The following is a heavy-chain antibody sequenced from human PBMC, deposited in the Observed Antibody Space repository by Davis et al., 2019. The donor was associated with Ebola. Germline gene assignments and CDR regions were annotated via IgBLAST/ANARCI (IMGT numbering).Heavy chain of an antibody. J-gene: IGHJ5*02. V-gene: IGHV1-69*05. CDR2: IIPISDAA. Sequence: SVKVSCKASGGIFSSYAISWVRQAPGQGLEWMGVIIPISDAANYAQRLQGRVTMTTDTSTSTAYMELRSLRSDDTAVYYCARRYGDYPGGFDPWGQGTLVTVSS. CDR1: GGIFSSYA. CDR3: ARRYGDYPGGFDP. D-gene: IGHD4-17*01.